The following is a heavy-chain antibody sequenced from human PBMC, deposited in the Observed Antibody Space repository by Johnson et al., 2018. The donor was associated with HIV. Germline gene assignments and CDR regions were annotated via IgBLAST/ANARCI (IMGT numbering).Heavy chain of an antibody. V-gene: IGHV3-30*04. CDR1: GFTFSSYA. Sequence: QVQLVESGGGVVQPGRSLRLSCAASGFTFSSYAMHWVRQAPGKGLEWVAVISYDGSNKYYADSVKGRFTISRDNSKNTLYLQMNSLGAEDTAVYYCARSNWAHFDAFDIWGQGTMVTVSS. CDR2: ISYDGSNK. CDR3: ARSNWAHFDAFDI. D-gene: IGHD7-27*01. J-gene: IGHJ3*02.